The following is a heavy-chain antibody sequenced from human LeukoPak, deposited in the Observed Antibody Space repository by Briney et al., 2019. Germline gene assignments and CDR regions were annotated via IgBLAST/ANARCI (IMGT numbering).Heavy chain of an antibody. CDR3: VRESSVWVGPGIGRPLDV. V-gene: IGHV3-7*01. J-gene: IGHJ6*04. D-gene: IGHD3-16*01. CDR2: IKEDGSDK. CDR1: GFTFSDYW. Sequence: PGGPLRLSCAVSGFTFSDYWMTWVRQAPGRGLEWVANIKEDGSDKQYVDSVQGRFTISRDNAENSLYLQMNSLRAEDTAVYYCVRESSVWVGPGIGRPLDVWGKGTAVTVSS.